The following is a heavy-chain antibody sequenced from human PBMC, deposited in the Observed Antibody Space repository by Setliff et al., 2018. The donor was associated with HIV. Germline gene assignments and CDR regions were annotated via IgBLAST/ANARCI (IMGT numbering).Heavy chain of an antibody. V-gene: IGHV4-4*07. CDR3: ARAAAGNTGPFDL. CDR1: DSGTYY. D-gene: IGHD4-17*01. Sequence: ETLSLTCTVSDSGTYYWSWIRQPAGKGLEWIGRVSSRGDTNYNPSLKSRVTMSVDTSKNQFSLKLTSVTASDTAIYYCARAAAGNTGPFDLWGQGSPVTVSS. CDR2: VSSRGDT. J-gene: IGHJ4*02.